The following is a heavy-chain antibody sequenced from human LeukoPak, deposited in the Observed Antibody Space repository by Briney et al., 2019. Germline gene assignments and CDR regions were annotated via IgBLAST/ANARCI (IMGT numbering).Heavy chain of an antibody. Sequence: SETLSLTCTVSGGSISRYYWSWIRQPPGKGLEWIGNIYYNGSTNYKPSLKSRVTISVHTSKNQFSLNLRSLTAADTAVYYCARGGYSGYAFDRWGQGTRVTVSS. CDR2: IYYNGST. J-gene: IGHJ5*02. CDR3: ARGGYSGYAFDR. CDR1: GGSISRYY. V-gene: IGHV4-59*01. D-gene: IGHD5-12*01.